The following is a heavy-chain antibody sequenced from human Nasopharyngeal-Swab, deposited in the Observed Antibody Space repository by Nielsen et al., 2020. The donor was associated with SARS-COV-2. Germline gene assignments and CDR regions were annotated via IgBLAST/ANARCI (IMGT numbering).Heavy chain of an antibody. CDR1: GYTFTSYG. J-gene: IGHJ3*01. CDR2: LSAYNGNT. V-gene: IGHV1-18*01. Sequence: ASVNVSCKASGYTFTSYGISWVRQAPGQGLEWMGWLSAYNGNTNYAQKLQGRVTMTTDTSTSTAYMELRSLRSDDTAVYYCARDRLIGGDYYDSSGTWGQGTMVTVSS. CDR3: ARDRLIGGDYYDSSGT. D-gene: IGHD3-22*01.